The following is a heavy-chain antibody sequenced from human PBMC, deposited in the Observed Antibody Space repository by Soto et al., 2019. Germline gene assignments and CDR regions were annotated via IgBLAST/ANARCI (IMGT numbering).Heavy chain of an antibody. D-gene: IGHD3-10*01. CDR3: ARANFSTWFGGHYGMDV. Sequence: SETLSLTCTVSGGSVSSGSYYWSWIRQPPGKGLEWIGYIYYSGSTNYNPSLKSRVTISVDTSKNQFSLKLSSVTAADTAVYYCARANFSTWFGGHYGMDVWGQGTTVTVSS. CDR1: GGSVSSGSYY. J-gene: IGHJ6*02. V-gene: IGHV4-61*01. CDR2: IYYSGST.